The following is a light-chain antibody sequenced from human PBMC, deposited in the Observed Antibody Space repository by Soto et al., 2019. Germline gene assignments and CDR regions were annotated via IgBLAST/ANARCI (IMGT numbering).Light chain of an antibody. J-gene: IGKJ2*01. CDR2: WAS. CDR1: QTVLYSSNNKNY. Sequence: DIVMTQSPDSLAVSLGERATINCKSSQTVLYSSNNKNYLAWYQHKPGQPPKLLIYWASTRESGVPDRFSGSGSGTDFTLTISSLQAEAVAVYYCQQYYSIPHTFGQGTKLEIK. CDR3: QQYYSIPHT. V-gene: IGKV4-1*01.